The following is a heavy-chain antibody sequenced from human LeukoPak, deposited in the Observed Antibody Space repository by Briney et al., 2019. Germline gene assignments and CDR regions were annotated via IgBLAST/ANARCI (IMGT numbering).Heavy chain of an antibody. CDR2: INHSGST. D-gene: IGHD3-3*01. CDR3: ARARKLRFLEWPLGY. J-gene: IGHJ4*02. CDR1: GYSISSGYY. Sequence: ETLSLTCAVSGYSISSGYYWGWIRQPPGKGLEWIGEINHSGSTNYNPSLKSRVTISVDTSKNQFSLKLSSVTAADTAVYYCARARKLRFLEWPLGYWGQGTLVTVSS. V-gene: IGHV4-38-2*01.